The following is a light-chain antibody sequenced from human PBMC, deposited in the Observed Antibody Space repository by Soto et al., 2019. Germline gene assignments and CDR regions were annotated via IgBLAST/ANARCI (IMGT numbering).Light chain of an antibody. CDR1: QTISSW. CDR2: KAS. CDR3: QHYNSYPEA. J-gene: IGKJ1*01. Sequence: DIQMTQSPSSLSASVGDRVTITSRASQTISSWLAWYQQKXGKAPKXXIYKASTLKSGVPSRFSGSGSGTEFTLTISSLQPDDFATYYCQHYNSYPEAFGQGTKVDIK. V-gene: IGKV1-5*03.